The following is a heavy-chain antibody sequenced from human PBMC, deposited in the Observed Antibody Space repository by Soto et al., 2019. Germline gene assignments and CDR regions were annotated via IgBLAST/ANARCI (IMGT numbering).Heavy chain of an antibody. CDR3: ARLYSGLSPGADAFDI. CDR1: CVYISSSSYS. D-gene: IGHD2-15*01. V-gene: IGHV4-39*01. Sequence: SETLYLTCTVFCVYISSSSYSWGSIRHRPGTGLEWIGSIYYSGSTYYNPSINSRVNIYVDTSKNQFSLKLSSVTAADTAVYYCARLYSGLSPGADAFDIWGQGTMVTVSS. J-gene: IGHJ3*02. CDR2: IYYSGST.